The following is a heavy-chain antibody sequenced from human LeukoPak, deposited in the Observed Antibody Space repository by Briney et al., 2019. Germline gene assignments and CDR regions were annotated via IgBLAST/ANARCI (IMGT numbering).Heavy chain of an antibody. D-gene: IGHD1-1*01. CDR2: INPNSGGT. CDR3: ARLKPLSWYYYDMDV. J-gene: IGHJ6*03. Sequence: ASVKVSCKASGYTFTGYYMHWVRQAPGQGLEWMGRINPNSGGTNYAQKFQGRVTMTRDTSISTAYMELSRLRSDDTAVYYCARLKPLSWYYYDMDVWGKGTTVTVSS. V-gene: IGHV1-2*06. CDR1: GYTFTGYY.